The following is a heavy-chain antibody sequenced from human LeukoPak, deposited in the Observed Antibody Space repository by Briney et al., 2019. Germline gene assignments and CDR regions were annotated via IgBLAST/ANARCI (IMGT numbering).Heavy chain of an antibody. D-gene: IGHD6-19*01. CDR2: IYYSGST. J-gene: IGHJ4*02. CDR3: ARAKYSSGWYGRLDYFDY. CDR1: GGSISSSSYY. Sequence: SETLSLTCTVSGGSISSSSYYWGWIRQPPGKGLEWIGSIYYSGSTYYNPSLKSRVTMSVDTSKNQFSLKLSSVTAADTAVYYCARAKYSSGWYGRLDYFDYWGQGTLVTVSS. V-gene: IGHV4-39*07.